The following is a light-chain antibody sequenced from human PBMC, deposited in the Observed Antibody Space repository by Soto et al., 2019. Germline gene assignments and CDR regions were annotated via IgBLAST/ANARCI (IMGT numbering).Light chain of an antibody. CDR2: GAF. J-gene: IGKJ1*01. Sequence: IVWPQSPGTLSFSPGERATLSCSASQSIRSNYLAWYQQKPGQAPRFLIYGAFSRATGIPDRFSGSGSGTDFTLTISSLEPEDFAVYYCQQYNNWPRTFGQGTKVDIK. CDR1: QSIRSNY. CDR3: QQYNNWPRT. V-gene: IGKV3-20*01.